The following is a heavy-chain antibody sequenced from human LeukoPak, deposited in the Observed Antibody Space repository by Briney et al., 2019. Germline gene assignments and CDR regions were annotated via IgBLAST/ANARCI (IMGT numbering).Heavy chain of an antibody. CDR2: ISSPGTTL. J-gene: IGHJ2*01. D-gene: IGHD5-18*01. V-gene: IGHV3-48*04. Sequence: GGSLRLSCAASGFTFSSYAMSWVRQAPGKGPEWVAYISSPGTTLYYVDSVKGRFTISRDNAKNSMYLQMNSLRAEDTAVYYCASGIQPRLSWFFDLWGRGTQVIVSS. CDR1: GFTFSSYA. CDR3: ASGIQPRLSWFFDL.